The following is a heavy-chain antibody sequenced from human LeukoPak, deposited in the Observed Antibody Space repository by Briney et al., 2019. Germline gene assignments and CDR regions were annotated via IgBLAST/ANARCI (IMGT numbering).Heavy chain of an antibody. D-gene: IGHD6-19*01. CDR1: GFTFSDYY. CDR3: ARSSLPGRSGRTEYFQH. J-gene: IGHJ1*01. V-gene: IGHV3-11*01. CDR2: ISDSSRTI. Sequence: GGSLRLSCAASGFTFSDYYMTWIRQAPGKGLQWLSFISDSSRTIYYADSVKCRFTISSDNAKNSLYLQMSSLRAEDTAIYYCARSSLPGRSGRTEYFQHWGQGALVTVSS.